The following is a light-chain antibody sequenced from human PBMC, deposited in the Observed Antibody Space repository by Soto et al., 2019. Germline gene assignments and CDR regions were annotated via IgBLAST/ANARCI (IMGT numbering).Light chain of an antibody. CDR1: QTIGIW. V-gene: IGKV1-5*03. CDR3: QHYNSYSEA. Sequence: KQLNQSPSTLSGSLGDRVTITCRASQTIGIWLAWYQQKPGKAPKLLIYKASTLKSGVPSRFSGSGSGTEFTLTISSLQPDDFATYYCQHYNSYSEAFGQGAKADIK. J-gene: IGKJ1*01. CDR2: KAS.